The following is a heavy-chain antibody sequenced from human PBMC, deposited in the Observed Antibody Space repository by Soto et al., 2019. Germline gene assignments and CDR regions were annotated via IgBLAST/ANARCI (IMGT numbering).Heavy chain of an antibody. J-gene: IGHJ4*02. Sequence: SQTMSLTCIVAGGSISSSSNYWGWLRQPPGSGLEWTGSSYNSCSHYYNPTLKSRVTMSVDTSKIQFSLKLSSVTAADTAVYYCARLRPAKYCSAGSCIRFDYWGQGTLVTVSS. CDR3: ARLRPAKYCSAGSCIRFDY. D-gene: IGHD2-15*01. CDR1: GGSISSSSNY. V-gene: IGHV4-39*01. CDR2: SYNSCSH.